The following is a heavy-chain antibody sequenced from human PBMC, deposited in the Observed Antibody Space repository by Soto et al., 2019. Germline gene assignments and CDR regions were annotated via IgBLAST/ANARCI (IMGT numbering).Heavy chain of an antibody. J-gene: IGHJ6*03. CDR2: IYYSGST. Sequence: SETLSLTCTVSGGSISSYYWSWIRQPPGKGLEWIGYIYYSGSTNYNPSHKSRVPISVDMTKNQFSLKLSSVTAADTAVYYCARVGWGDYDYYSYMDVWGKGTTVTVSS. CDR1: GGSISSYY. CDR3: ARVGWGDYDYYSYMDV. V-gene: IGHV4-59*01. D-gene: IGHD2-21*02.